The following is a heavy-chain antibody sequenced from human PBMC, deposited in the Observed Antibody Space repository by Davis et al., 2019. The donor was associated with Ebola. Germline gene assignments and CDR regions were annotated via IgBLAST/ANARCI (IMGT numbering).Heavy chain of an antibody. Sequence: PGGSLRLSCAASGFTLSEYWMHWVRQAPGKGLMWVSQIASDGITVAYADSVRGRFTISSDNAKPTVYLQMDGLRAEDTALYYCTRSKWPYYFDSWGQGTLVTVSS. CDR1: GFTLSEYW. CDR3: TRSKWPYYFDS. J-gene: IGHJ4*02. CDR2: IASDGITV. V-gene: IGHV3-74*03. D-gene: IGHD5-12*01.